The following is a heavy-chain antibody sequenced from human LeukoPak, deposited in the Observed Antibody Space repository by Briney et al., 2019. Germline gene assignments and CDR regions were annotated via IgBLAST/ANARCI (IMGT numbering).Heavy chain of an antibody. D-gene: IGHD5-24*01. Sequence: GGSLRLSCAASGFTFNSYEMNWVRQAPGKGQEWVSYLTSSGGTKYYADSVKGRFTISRDNAQNSLFLQMNSLRAEDTAVYYCARTPFGYSDYWGQGTLVTVSS. CDR3: ARTPFGYSDY. CDR1: GFTFNSYE. V-gene: IGHV3-48*03. CDR2: LTSSGGTK. J-gene: IGHJ4*02.